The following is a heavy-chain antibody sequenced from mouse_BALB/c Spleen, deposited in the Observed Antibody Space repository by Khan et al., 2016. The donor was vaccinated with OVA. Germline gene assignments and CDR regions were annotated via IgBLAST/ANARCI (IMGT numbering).Heavy chain of an antibody. J-gene: IGHJ2*01. CDR3: ARGNWDY. Sequence: VQLKESGGGLVQPGGSRKLSCAASGFTFSSFGMHWVRQAPEKGLEWVAYISSGSSTIYYADTVKGRFTISRDNPKNTLFLQMTSLRSEDTAMYYCARGNWDYWGQGTTLTVSS. CDR2: ISSGSSTI. CDR1: GFTFSSFG. V-gene: IGHV5-17*02. D-gene: IGHD2-1*01.